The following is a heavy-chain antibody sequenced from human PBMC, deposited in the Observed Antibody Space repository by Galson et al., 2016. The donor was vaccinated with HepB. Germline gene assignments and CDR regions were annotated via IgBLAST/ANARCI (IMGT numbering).Heavy chain of an antibody. CDR2: IGTAGDT. CDR1: GFTFSNYD. D-gene: IGHD3-10*01. CDR3: ARGALYGSGSLLGTGIDY. V-gene: IGHV3-13*01. J-gene: IGHJ4*02. Sequence: SLRLSCAASGFTFSNYDIHWVRQATGKGLEWVSTIGTAGDTYYPGSVMGRFTISRENAKNSLYLQMNSLGAGDTAVYYCARGALYGSGSLLGTGIDYGGQGTLVTVSS.